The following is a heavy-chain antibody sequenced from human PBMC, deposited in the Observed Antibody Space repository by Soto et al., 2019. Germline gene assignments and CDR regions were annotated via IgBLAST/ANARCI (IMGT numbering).Heavy chain of an antibody. CDR1: GGTLSSYA. D-gene: IGHD1-26*01. V-gene: IGHV1-69*06. CDR2: IIPIFGTA. CDR3: ARVGGNWEDDYFDY. Sequence: SVKVSCKASGGTLSSYAISWVRQAPGQGLEWMGGIIPIFGTANYAQKFQGRVTMTGGKSTRTAYMELSSLRSEDTAVYYCARVGGNWEDDYFDYWGQGTLVTVSS. J-gene: IGHJ4*02.